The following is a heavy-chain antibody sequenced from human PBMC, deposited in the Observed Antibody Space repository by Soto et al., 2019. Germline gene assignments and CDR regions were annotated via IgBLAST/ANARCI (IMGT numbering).Heavy chain of an antibody. V-gene: IGHV1-69*01. CDR1: GDIFSSYP. D-gene: IGHD3-10*01. CDR3: ARDRGSQNWYFGV. Sequence: QVQLVQSGAEVKKPGSSVKVSCKASGDIFSSYPFSWVRQAPGQGLEWMGGIVPLLSTADYAQKFQDRVTRTADDSTSTVYMELSSLRSDDAAVYYCARDRGSQNWYFGVWGRGTLVSVSS. CDR2: IVPLLSTA. J-gene: IGHJ2*01.